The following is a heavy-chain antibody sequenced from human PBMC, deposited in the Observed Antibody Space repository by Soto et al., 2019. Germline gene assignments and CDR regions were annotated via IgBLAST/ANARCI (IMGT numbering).Heavy chain of an antibody. Sequence: GGSLRLSCAASGFTFSSYAMSWVRQAPGKGLEWVSAISGSGGSTYYADSVKGRFTISRDNSKNTLYLQMNSLRAEDTAVYYCAKGRGPDYGDYSGYYYYGMDVWGQGTTVTVSS. V-gene: IGHV3-23*01. J-gene: IGHJ6*02. CDR3: AKGRGPDYGDYSGYYYYGMDV. CDR1: GFTFSSYA. D-gene: IGHD4-17*01. CDR2: ISGSGGST.